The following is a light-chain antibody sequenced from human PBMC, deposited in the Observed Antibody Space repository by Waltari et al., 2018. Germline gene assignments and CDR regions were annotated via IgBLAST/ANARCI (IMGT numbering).Light chain of an antibody. V-gene: IGKV1-12*01. CDR3: QQGNSFPYT. J-gene: IGKJ2*01. Sequence: DIQMTQSPSSVSASEGDRVTITCRASQGISNYLGWYQQRPGKAPTLLIYSASTLYSGVPSRFSGSGSGTDFSLTISSLQPEDFATYYCQQGNSFPYTFGQGTKLDIK. CDR2: SAS. CDR1: QGISNY.